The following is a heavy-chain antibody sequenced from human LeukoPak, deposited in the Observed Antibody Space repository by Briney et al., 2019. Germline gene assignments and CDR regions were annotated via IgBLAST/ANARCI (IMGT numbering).Heavy chain of an antibody. CDR2: IIPIFGTA. Sequence: SVKVSCKASGGTFSSYAISWVRQAPGQGLEWMGGIIPIFGTANYAQKFQGRVTITTDESTSTAYMELSSLRSEDTAVYYCAREYDFWSGYSHTVNWFDPWGQGTLVTVSS. D-gene: IGHD3-3*01. J-gene: IGHJ5*02. V-gene: IGHV1-69*05. CDR3: AREYDFWSGYSHTVNWFDP. CDR1: GGTFSSYA.